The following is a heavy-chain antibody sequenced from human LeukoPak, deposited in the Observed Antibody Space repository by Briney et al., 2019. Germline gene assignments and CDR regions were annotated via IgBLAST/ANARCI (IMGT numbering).Heavy chain of an antibody. Sequence: PSETLSLTCTVSGGSISSSVYYWGWIRQPPGKGLEWIGNIYYTGNTYYNPSLKSRVTISVDASKNQFSLKLTSVSAADTVVYYCARQVNRGTAYSVRYFDYWGQGTLVAVSS. D-gene: IGHD7-27*01. CDR3: ARQVNRGTAYSVRYFDY. V-gene: IGHV4-39*01. CDR2: IYYTGNT. CDR1: GGSISSSVYY. J-gene: IGHJ4*02.